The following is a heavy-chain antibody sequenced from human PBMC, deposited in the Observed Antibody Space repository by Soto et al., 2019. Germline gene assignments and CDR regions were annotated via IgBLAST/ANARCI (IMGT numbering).Heavy chain of an antibody. CDR2: ISHTGST. V-gene: IGHV4-30-2*01. CDR1: GGSITSGNSYS. D-gene: IGHD3-10*01. J-gene: IGHJ5*02. CDR3: ARAVAPYFGTWFDP. Sequence: SETLSLTCAASGGSITSGNSYSWSWIRQPPGKGLEWIGSISHTGSTSYNPSLKSRLTMSVDKSKNQFSLRLSSVTAADMAVYYCARAVAPYFGTWFDPWGQGILVTVSS.